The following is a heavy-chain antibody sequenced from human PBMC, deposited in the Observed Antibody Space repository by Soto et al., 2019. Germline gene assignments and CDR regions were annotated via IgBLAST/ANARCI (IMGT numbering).Heavy chain of an antibody. Sequence: SEPLSLTGGVSGYSISSGYYWGWLRQPPGKGLEWIGIIYHGGSTYYNPSLNSRVTLSIDMTNNHVSLILNSVTAADTAVYYCARVGPWVPYYYDSSPYTFENWFDPWGQGTLVTVS. V-gene: IGHV4-38-2*01. CDR3: ARVGPWVPYYYDSSPYTFENWFDP. D-gene: IGHD3-22*01. CDR2: IYHGGST. J-gene: IGHJ5*02. CDR1: GYSISSGYY.